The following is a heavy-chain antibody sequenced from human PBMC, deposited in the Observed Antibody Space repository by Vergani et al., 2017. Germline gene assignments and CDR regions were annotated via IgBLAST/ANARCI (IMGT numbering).Heavy chain of an antibody. J-gene: IGHJ4*02. V-gene: IGHV3-48*03. CDR3: ARGERVLLWFGEPPNY. CDR1: GFTFSSYE. CDR2: ISSSGSTI. Sequence: EVQLVESGGGLVQPGGSLRLSCAASGFTFSSYEMNWVRQAPGKGLEWVSYISSSGSTIYYADSVKGRFTISRDNAKNSLYLQRNSLRAEETAVYYCARGERVLLWFGEPPNYWGQGTLVTVSS. D-gene: IGHD3-10*01.